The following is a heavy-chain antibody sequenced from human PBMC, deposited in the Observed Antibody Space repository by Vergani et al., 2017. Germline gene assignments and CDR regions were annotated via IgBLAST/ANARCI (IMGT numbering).Heavy chain of an antibody. CDR3: ARADCSGGSCYLKPYYCDY. CDR2: IYPGDSDT. J-gene: IGHJ4*02. CDR1: GYSFTNYW. Sequence: EVQLVQSGAEVKKPGESLKISCKGSGYSFTNYWIGWVRQMPGKGLEWMGIIYPGDSDTRYSPSFQGQVTISADKSIITAYLQWSSLKASDTAMYYCARADCSGGSCYLKPYYCDYWGQGTLVTVSS. D-gene: IGHD2-15*01. V-gene: IGHV5-51*03.